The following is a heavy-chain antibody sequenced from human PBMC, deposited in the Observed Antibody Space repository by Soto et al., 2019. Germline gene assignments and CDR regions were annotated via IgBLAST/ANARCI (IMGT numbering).Heavy chain of an antibody. Sequence: ASVKVSCKASVYTFTNYAMHWVRQAPGQRLEWMGWINAGNGNTKYSEKLQDRVTITRDTSASTAYMELSSLASEDTAVYYCAAGYCISTSCSSIYYYGMDVWGQGTTVTVS. CDR2: INAGNGNT. CDR3: AAGYCISTSCSSIYYYGMDV. J-gene: IGHJ6*02. D-gene: IGHD2-2*01. CDR1: VYTFTNYA. V-gene: IGHV1-3*01.